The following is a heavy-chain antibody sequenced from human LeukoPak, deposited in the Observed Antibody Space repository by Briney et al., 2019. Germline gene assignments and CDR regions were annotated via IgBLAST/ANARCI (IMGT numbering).Heavy chain of an antibody. CDR2: INXNSGGT. V-gene: IGHV1-2*02. D-gene: IGHD4-17*01. CDR3: ARGRVVYGDYGDNWFDP. J-gene: IGHJ5*02. Sequence: XXXQXLEXXXWINXNSGGTNYAQKFQGRVTMTRDTSISTAYMELSRLRSDDTAVYYCARGRVVYGDYGDNWFDPWGQGTLVTVSS.